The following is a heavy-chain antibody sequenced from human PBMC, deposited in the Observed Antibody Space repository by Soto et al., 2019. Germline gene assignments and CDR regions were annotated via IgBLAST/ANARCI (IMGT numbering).Heavy chain of an antibody. CDR3: ARVVVAASDIYYYYYMDV. CDR2: ISAYNGNT. Sequence: EASVKVSCKASGYTFTSYGISWVRQAPGQGLEWMGWISAYNGNTNYAQKLQGRVTMTTDTSTSTAYMELRSLRSDDTAVYYCARVVVAASDIYYYYYMDVWGKGTTVTVSS. D-gene: IGHD2-15*01. V-gene: IGHV1-18*01. J-gene: IGHJ6*03. CDR1: GYTFTSYG.